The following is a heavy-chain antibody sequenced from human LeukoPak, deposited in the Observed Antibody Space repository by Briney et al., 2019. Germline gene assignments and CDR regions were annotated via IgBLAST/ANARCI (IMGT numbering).Heavy chain of an antibody. J-gene: IGHJ4*02. D-gene: IGHD3-3*01. Sequence: PGGSLRRSCAASRFTFSNYPMSSVRQAPGKVLELVSPISVGRDTSYAGSVRGRLTISGDSSKSTLYLQMNSLRAEDTAIYYCAKDRAPITVFGVALTASFDYWGQGTLVTVSS. CDR3: AKDRAPITVFGVALTASFDY. CDR1: RFTFSNYP. CDR2: ISVGRDT. V-gene: IGHV3-23*01.